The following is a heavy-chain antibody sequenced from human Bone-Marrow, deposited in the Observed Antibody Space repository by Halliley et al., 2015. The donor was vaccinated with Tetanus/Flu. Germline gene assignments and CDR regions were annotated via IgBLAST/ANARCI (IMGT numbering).Heavy chain of an antibody. D-gene: IGHD3-22*01. CDR3: VRDRVPLGGYPYPFDP. Sequence: PLRLSCAASGFSFNTYSMHWVRQAPGKGLQWVAFISYDDEGTTYYADSVKGRFSISRDNSDNTVYLHMNSLKTEDTALYYCVRDRVPLGGYPYPFDPWGQGTLVTVSS. V-gene: IGHV3-30-3*01. CDR2: ISYDDEGTT. J-gene: IGHJ5*02. CDR1: GFSFNTYS.